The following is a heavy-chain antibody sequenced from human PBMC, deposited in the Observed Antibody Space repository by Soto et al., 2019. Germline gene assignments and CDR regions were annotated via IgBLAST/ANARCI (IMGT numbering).Heavy chain of an antibody. J-gene: IGHJ4*02. D-gene: IGHD1-1*01. Sequence: XSVKVSCKASVYTFTSYDIYWVRQATGQGLEWMGWMNPNTGNSGYAQKFQGRVTMTSDTSISTAHMELSSLRSEDTAVYYCARRAETNGWNGFGADKYYFDFWGQGTLVTVSS. V-gene: IGHV1-8*01. CDR1: VYTFTSYD. CDR3: ARRAETNGWNGFGADKYYFDF. CDR2: MNPNTGNS.